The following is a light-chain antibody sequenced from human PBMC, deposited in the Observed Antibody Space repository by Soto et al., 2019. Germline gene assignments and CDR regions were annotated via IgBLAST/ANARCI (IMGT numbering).Light chain of an antibody. Sequence: IPTTPSPSTLSASVGDRVTIPCRASQSISSWLAWYQQKPGKAPKLLIYDASSLESGVPSRFSGSGSGTEFTLTISSLQPDDFATYYCQQYNSYSTWTFGQGAKVDI. J-gene: IGKJ1*01. V-gene: IGKV1-5*01. CDR2: DAS. CDR1: QSISSW. CDR3: QQYNSYSTWT.